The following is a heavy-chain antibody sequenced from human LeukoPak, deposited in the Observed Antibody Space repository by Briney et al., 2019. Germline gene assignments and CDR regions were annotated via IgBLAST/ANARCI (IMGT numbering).Heavy chain of an antibody. Sequence: SQTLSLTCVISGDSVSSNSVAWNWIRQSPSRGLEWLARTYYRSKWHNDYEASVKSRITINPDTSKNQFSLQLKSVTPDDTAVYYCARSMVGGYFDFWGQGTLVTVSS. CDR3: ARSMVGGYFDF. J-gene: IGHJ4*02. D-gene: IGHD3-10*02. CDR1: GDSVSSNSVA. CDR2: TYYRSKWHN. V-gene: IGHV6-1*01.